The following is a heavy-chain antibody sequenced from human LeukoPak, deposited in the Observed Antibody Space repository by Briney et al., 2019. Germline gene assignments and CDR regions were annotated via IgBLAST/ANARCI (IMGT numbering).Heavy chain of an antibody. Sequence: SETLSLTCAVYGGSFSGYYWSWIRQPPGKGLEWIGEINHSGSTNYNPSLKSRVTISVDTSKNQFSLKLSSVTAADTAVYYCARWRVIAAAGIGYWGQGTLVTVSS. V-gene: IGHV4-34*01. CDR2: INHSGST. CDR3: ARWRVIAAAGIGY. J-gene: IGHJ4*02. D-gene: IGHD6-13*01. CDR1: GGSFSGYY.